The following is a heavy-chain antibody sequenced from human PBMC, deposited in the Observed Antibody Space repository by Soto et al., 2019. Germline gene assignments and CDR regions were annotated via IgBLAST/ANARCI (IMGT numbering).Heavy chain of an antibody. CDR3: ARHDCISTSCYYYYYYSMDV. J-gene: IGHJ6*02. CDR2: IIPIFDTA. CDR1: GGTLISYA. D-gene: IGHD2-2*01. V-gene: IGHV1-69*13. Sequence: SVKVSCKTSGGTLISYAIIWVRQAPGQGLEGMGGIIPIFDTANYAQKFQGRVTITADESTSTAYMELSSLRSEDTAVYYCARHDCISTSCYYYYYYSMDVWGQGTTVTVSS.